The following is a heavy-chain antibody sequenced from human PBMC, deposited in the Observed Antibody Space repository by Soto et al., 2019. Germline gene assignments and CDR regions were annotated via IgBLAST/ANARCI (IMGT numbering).Heavy chain of an antibody. Sequence: QVQLVESGGGVVQPGRSLRLSCVAPGFTFSSYGMHWVRQAPGKGLEWVAIISYDGSNTYYADSVKGRFTISRDNSKNTLYLQMNSRRAEDTSVYYCAKEGGLSGSYYISSSYYFDYWGQGTLVTVSS. CDR3: AKEGGLSGSYYISSSYYFDY. D-gene: IGHD1-26*01. V-gene: IGHV3-30*18. CDR2: ISYDGSNT. J-gene: IGHJ4*02. CDR1: GFTFSSYG.